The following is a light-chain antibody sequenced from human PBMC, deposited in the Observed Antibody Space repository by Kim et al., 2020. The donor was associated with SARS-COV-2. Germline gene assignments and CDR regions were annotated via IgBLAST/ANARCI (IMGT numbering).Light chain of an antibody. V-gene: IGLV6-57*04. CDR3: QSYASPDVV. J-gene: IGLJ2*01. CDR2: EDK. CDR1: SGSIANNY. Sequence: NFMLTQPHSVSESPGMTVTIACTRSSGSIANNYVYWYQQRPGSAPTTVIYEDKQRLSGVPDRFSGSIDRSSNSASHTISGLKTEDEADYYCQSYASPDVVFGGGTQLTVL.